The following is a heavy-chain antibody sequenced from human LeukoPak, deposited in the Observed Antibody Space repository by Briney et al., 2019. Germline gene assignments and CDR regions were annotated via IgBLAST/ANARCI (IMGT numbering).Heavy chain of an antibody. Sequence: GGSLRLSCAASGFTFSSYSMNWVRQAPGKGLEWVSYISSSSSTIYYADSVKGRFTISRDNAKNSLYLQMNSLRAEDTAVYYCAREGDSGSYYGLDAFDIWGQGTMVTVSS. CDR2: ISSSSSTI. V-gene: IGHV3-48*01. J-gene: IGHJ3*02. CDR1: GFTFSSYS. D-gene: IGHD1-26*01. CDR3: AREGDSGSYYGLDAFDI.